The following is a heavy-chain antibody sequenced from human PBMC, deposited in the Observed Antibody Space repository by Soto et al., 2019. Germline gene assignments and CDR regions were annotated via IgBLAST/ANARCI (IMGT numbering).Heavy chain of an antibody. J-gene: IGHJ3*02. CDR3: ARLLSAWVGPLRSDAFDI. V-gene: IGHV4-59*08. Sequence: QVQLQESGPGLVKPSETLSLTCTVSGGSISSYYWSWIRQPPGKGLEWIGYIYYSGSTNYNPSLKSRVTISVDTSKNQFSLKLSSVTAADTAVYYCARLLSAWVGPLRSDAFDIWGQGTMVTVSS. D-gene: IGHD4-17*01. CDR1: GGSISSYY. CDR2: IYYSGST.